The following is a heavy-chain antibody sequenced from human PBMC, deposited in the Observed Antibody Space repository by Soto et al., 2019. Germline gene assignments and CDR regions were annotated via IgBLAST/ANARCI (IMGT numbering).Heavy chain of an antibody. CDR2: IYYSGST. CDR1: GGSIRSGDYY. CDR3: AREGRREDAFDI. V-gene: IGHV4-30-4*01. Sequence: SETLSLTCTVSGGSIRSGDYYWSWIRQPPGKGLEWIGYIYYSGSTYYNPSLKSRVTISVDTSKNQFSLKLSSVTAADTAVYYCAREGRREDAFDIWGQGTMVTVSS. J-gene: IGHJ3*02.